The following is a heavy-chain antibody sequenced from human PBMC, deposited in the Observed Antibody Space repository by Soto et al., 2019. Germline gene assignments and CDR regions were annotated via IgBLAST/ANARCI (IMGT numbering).Heavy chain of an antibody. D-gene: IGHD2-15*01. CDR2: IYATGTT. CDR1: GASISGYY. J-gene: IGHJ4*02. V-gene: IGHV4-4*07. Sequence: SETLSLTCTVSGASISGYYWSWIRKSAGKGLEWIGRIYATGTTMYNPSLKSRVTMSVDPPKNQLSLKLTSVTAADTAVYYCARINGGSPDFWGQGTLVTVSS. CDR3: ARINGGSPDF.